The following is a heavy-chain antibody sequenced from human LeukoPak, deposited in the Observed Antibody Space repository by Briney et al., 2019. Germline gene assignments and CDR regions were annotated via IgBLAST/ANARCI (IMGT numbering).Heavy chain of an antibody. CDR1: GGSISSYY. CDR3: ARGGSSGYYLPSI. J-gene: IGHJ3*02. D-gene: IGHD3-22*01. CDR2: INHSGST. V-gene: IGHV4-34*01. Sequence: SETLSLTCTVSGGSISSYYWSWIRQPPGKGLEWIGEINHSGSTNYNPSLKSRVTISVDTSKNQFSLKLSSVTAADTAVYYCARGGSSGYYLPSIWGQGTMVTVSS.